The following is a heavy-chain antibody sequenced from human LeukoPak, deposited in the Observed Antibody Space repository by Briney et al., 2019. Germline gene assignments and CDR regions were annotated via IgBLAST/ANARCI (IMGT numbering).Heavy chain of an antibody. Sequence: GGSLRLSCATSGFTFSSYGMHWVRQAPGKGLQWVAFIRYDGSHKYYADSVEGRFTISRDNSKNTLYLQMNSLRAEDTAVYYCARDTGYGDYSYWGQGTLVTVSS. D-gene: IGHD4-17*01. CDR1: GFTFSSYG. CDR2: IRYDGSHK. CDR3: ARDTGYGDYSY. V-gene: IGHV3-30*02. J-gene: IGHJ4*02.